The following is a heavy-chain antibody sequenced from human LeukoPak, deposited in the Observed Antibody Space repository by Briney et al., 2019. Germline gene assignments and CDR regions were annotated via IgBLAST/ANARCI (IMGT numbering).Heavy chain of an antibody. CDR3: VRSAFLTTEFYFDY. CDR2: ISYDGSNK. Sequence: GGSLRLSCAASGFTFSSYGMHWVRQAPGEGLEWVAVISYDGSNKYYADSVKGRFTISRDNAKNTLYLQMNSLRAEDTAVYYCVRSAFLTTEFYFDYWGQGTLVTVSS. D-gene: IGHD4-11*01. J-gene: IGHJ4*02. V-gene: IGHV3-30*03. CDR1: GFTFSSYG.